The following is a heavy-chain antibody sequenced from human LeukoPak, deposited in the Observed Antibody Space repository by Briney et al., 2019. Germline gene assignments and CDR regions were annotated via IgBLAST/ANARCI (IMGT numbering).Heavy chain of an antibody. CDR2: IYSGGST. D-gene: IGHD6-19*01. Sequence: GGSLRLSCAASGFAVSSNYMSWVRQAPGKGLEWVSVIYSGGSTYYADSVKGRFTISRDNSKNTLYLQMNSLRAEDTAVYYCARVGGWSNYYYYGMDVWGQGTTVTVSS. CDR1: GFAVSSNY. V-gene: IGHV3-53*01. J-gene: IGHJ6*02. CDR3: ARVGGWSNYYYYGMDV.